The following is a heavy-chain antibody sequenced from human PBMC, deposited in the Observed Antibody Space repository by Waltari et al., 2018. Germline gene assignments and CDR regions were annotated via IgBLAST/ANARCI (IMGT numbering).Heavy chain of an antibody. J-gene: IGHJ4*02. D-gene: IGHD5-12*01. Sequence: EVQLLESGGGLVQPGGSLRLSCAASGFTFSSYAMSWVRQAPGKGLEWVSAISGSGGSTYYADSVKGRFTISRDNSKNTLYLQMNSLRAEDTALYYCAKAGDGYNSASLDYWGQGTLVTVSS. CDR1: GFTFSSYA. CDR3: AKAGDGYNSASLDY. V-gene: IGHV3-23*01. CDR2: ISGSGGST.